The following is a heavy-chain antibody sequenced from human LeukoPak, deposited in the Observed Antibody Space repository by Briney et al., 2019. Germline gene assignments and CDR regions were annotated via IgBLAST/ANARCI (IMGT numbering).Heavy chain of an antibody. CDR1: GYTLTGFY. V-gene: IGHV1-2*02. CDR2: INPNSGDT. CDR3: ARGPYYGSGSTYYFDY. J-gene: IGHJ4*02. D-gene: IGHD3-10*01. Sequence: ASVKVSCKASGYTLTGFYIHWVRQAPGQGLEWMGWINPNSGDTHYAQKFQGRVTMTRDTSISTADMELSRLRSDDTAVYYCARGPYYGSGSTYYFDYWGQGTLVTVSS.